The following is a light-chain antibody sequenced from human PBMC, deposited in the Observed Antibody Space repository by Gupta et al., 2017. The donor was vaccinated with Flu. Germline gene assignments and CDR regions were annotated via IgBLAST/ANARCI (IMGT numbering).Light chain of an antibody. CDR2: ETT. Sequence: GQSITISCTGTSSDVGTYNLVSWYQQHPGEAPKLLLYETTKRPAGVSSRFSGSKSGDTASLTISGLRPEDEATYYCCSDVGRSHVVFGGGTAVTV. V-gene: IGLV2-23*01. CDR1: SSDVGTYNL. J-gene: IGLJ2*01. CDR3: CSDVGRSHVV.